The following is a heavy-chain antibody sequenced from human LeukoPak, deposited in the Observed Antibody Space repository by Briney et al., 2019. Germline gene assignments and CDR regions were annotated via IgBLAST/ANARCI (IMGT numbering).Heavy chain of an antibody. Sequence: GGSLRLSCVASGFTFTSYAMNWVRQAPGKGLEWVSGISDTGGITFNADAVKGRVTISRDNAKNSLYLQMNSLRAEDTAVYYCARAPTVLVGYCSSSSCQADYWGRGTLVTVSS. J-gene: IGHJ4*02. CDR2: ISDTGGIT. CDR1: GFTFTSYA. CDR3: ARAPTVLVGYCSSSSCQADY. D-gene: IGHD2-2*01. V-gene: IGHV3-23*01.